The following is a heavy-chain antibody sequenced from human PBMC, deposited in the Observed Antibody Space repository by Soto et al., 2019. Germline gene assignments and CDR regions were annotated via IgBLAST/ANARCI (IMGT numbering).Heavy chain of an antibody. Sequence: SETLSLTCAVSGGSISSGGYSWSWIRQPPGKGLEWIGYMYHSGSTYYNPSLKSRVTISIDRSKNQFSLKLSSVTAADTAVYYRAREQDYGGKGMLATVPS. CDR3: AREQDY. V-gene: IGHV4-30-2*01. J-gene: IGHJ4*02. CDR2: MYHSGST. CDR1: GGSISSGGYS.